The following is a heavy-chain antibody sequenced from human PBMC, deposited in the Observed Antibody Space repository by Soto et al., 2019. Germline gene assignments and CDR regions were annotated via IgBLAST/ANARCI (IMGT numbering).Heavy chain of an antibody. CDR2: ISAYNGNT. V-gene: IGHV1-18*01. Sequence: ASVKVSCKASGYTFTIYGFNWVRQAPGQGLEWMGWISAYNGNTNYAQKLQGRVTMTTDTSTSTAYMELRSLRSDDTAVYYCARGTTVERANYWGQGTLVTVSS. CDR1: GYTFTIYG. CDR3: ARGTTVERANY. J-gene: IGHJ4*02. D-gene: IGHD4-17*01.